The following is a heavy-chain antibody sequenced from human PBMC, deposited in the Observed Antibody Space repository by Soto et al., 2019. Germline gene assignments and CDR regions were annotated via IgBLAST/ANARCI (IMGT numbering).Heavy chain of an antibody. J-gene: IGHJ5*01. CDR3: ARSDGYHFNWLDS. V-gene: IGHV1-8*01. Sequence: QVQLVQSGSEVKTPGASVKVSCKASGYTFASYDINWVRQAPGQGLEWMGWMNPNSNNTGYAQKLQGRLTMTSDSAVSIAHMELSSLRNEDTALFYCARSDGYHFNWLDSWGQGTLVTVSA. D-gene: IGHD2-21*01. CDR2: MNPNSNNT. CDR1: GYTFASYD.